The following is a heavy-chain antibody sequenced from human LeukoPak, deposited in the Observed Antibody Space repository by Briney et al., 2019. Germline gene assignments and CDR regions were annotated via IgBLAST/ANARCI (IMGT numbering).Heavy chain of an antibody. CDR3: TTDSSGFDGGY. J-gene: IGHJ4*02. Sequence: KSGGSLRLSCVASGFTFSSSWMTWVHQAPGKGLEWVGRIKSKTDGGTTDYAAPVKGRFTISRDDSKNTLYLQMNSLKTEDTAVYYCTTDSSGFDGGYWGQGTLVTVSS. V-gene: IGHV3-15*01. CDR2: IKSKTDGGTT. D-gene: IGHD6-19*01. CDR1: GFTFSSSW.